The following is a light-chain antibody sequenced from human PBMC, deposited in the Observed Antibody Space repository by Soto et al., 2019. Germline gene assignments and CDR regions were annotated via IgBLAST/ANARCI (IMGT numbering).Light chain of an antibody. V-gene: IGLV2-14*01. CDR1: SSDVGGYNY. J-gene: IGLJ1*01. CDR2: EVS. CDR3: TSYTSSDTYV. Sequence: QSALPQPASVSGSPGQSITISCTGTSSDVGGYNYVSWYQQHPGKAPKFMIYEVSNRPSGVSNRFSGSKSGNTASLTISGLQAEDEADYYCTSYTSSDTYVFGSGTKVTVL.